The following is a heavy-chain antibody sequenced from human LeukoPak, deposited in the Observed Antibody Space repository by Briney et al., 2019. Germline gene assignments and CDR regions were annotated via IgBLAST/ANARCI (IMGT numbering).Heavy chain of an antibody. CDR1: GFTFRSYG. CDR2: ISYDGSNT. Sequence: PGRSLRLSCVASGFTFRSYGMHWVRQAPGKGLEWVAVISYDGSNTYYADSVKDRFTISRDNSKNTLYLQMNSLRAEDTAVYYCARSRYTGSHFDYWGQGTLVTVSS. CDR3: ARSRYTGSHFDY. D-gene: IGHD1-26*01. J-gene: IGHJ4*02. V-gene: IGHV3-30*03.